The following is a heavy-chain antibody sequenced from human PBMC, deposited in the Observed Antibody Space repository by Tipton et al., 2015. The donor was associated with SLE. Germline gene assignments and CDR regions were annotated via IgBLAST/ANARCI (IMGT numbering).Heavy chain of an antibody. J-gene: IGHJ3*02. D-gene: IGHD3-3*01. Sequence: GSLRLSCAASAFTFSSYWMTWVRQAPGKGLEWVANIKPDGSEKHYVDSVKGRFSISRDNAKNSLYLQMNSLRVDDTAVYYCVRDSESYNFWSGYYTGHGYDIWGQGTMVSVSS. CDR3: VRDSESYNFWSGYYTGHGYDI. CDR1: AFTFSSYW. V-gene: IGHV3-7*01. CDR2: IKPDGSEK.